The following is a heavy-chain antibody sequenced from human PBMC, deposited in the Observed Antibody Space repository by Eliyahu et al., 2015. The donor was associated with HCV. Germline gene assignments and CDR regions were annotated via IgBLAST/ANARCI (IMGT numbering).Heavy chain of an antibody. CDR2: IIPIFGTA. V-gene: IGHV1-69*01. J-gene: IGHJ6*02. D-gene: IGHD2-2*01. Sequence: QVQLVQSGAEVKKPGSSVKVSCKASGGTFSSYAISWVRQAPGQGLEWMGGIIPIFGTANYAQKFQGRVTITADESTSTAYMELSSLRSEDTAVYYCAREFRDIVVVPAARNYYYGMDVWGQGTTVTVSS. CDR1: GGTFSSYA. CDR3: AREFRDIVVVPAARNYYYGMDV.